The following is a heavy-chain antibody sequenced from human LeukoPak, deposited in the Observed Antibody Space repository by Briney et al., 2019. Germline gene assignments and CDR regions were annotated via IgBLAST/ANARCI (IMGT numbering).Heavy chain of an antibody. CDR3: AKDLYGDYDFDC. V-gene: IGHV3-23*01. Sequence: PGASLRLSCAASGFTFNNYAMNWVRQAPGKGLEWVSVITSSGSTYYADSVKGRFTISRDNSKNTLYLQMNSLRAEDTAIYYCAKDLYGDYDFDCWGGATLVTVSS. CDR2: ITSSGST. J-gene: IGHJ4*02. CDR1: GFTFNNYA. D-gene: IGHD4-17*01.